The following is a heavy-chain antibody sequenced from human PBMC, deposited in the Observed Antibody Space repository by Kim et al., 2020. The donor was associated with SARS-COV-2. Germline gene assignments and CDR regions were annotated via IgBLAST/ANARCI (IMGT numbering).Heavy chain of an antibody. CDR2: ISSSSSTI. V-gene: IGHV3-48*02. Sequence: GGSLRLSCAASGFTFSSYSMNWVRQAPGKGLEWVSYISSSSSTIYYADSVKGRFTISRDNAKNSLYLQMNSLRDEDTAVYYCARDWPGATLRGDFDYWGQGTLVTVSS. CDR3: ARDWPGATLRGDFDY. CDR1: GFTFSSYS. D-gene: IGHD1-26*01. J-gene: IGHJ4*02.